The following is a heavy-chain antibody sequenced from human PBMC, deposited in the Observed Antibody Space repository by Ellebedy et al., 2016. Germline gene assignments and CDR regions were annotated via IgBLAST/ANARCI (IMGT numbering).Heavy chain of an antibody. CDR3: ARVRVAYYASETFYPSNFYYYGMDV. CDR2: IYYSGSA. D-gene: IGHD3-10*01. J-gene: IGHJ6*02. V-gene: IGHV4-39*07. Sequence: SETLSLXXTVSGDSFNSSISYWGWIRQPPGRGLEWVGHIYYSGSANYNPSPKSRVTMSVDTSKKQFSLNLRSVTAADTAVYYCARVRVAYYASETFYPSNFYYYGMDVWGQGTTVAVS. CDR1: GDSFNSSISY.